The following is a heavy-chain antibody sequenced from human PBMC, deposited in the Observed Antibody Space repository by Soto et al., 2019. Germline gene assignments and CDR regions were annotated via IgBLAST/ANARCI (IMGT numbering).Heavy chain of an antibody. J-gene: IGHJ6*02. Sequence: EVQLVESGGGLVQPGGSLRLSCAASGFTFSTYWIHWVRQAPGKGLVWVSRINSDGSSTNYADSVKGRFTISRDNAKNTLFLQTNSVRAEDTAVYYCARYRWGGGRDMDVWGQGTTVTASS. CDR3: ARYRWGGGRDMDV. V-gene: IGHV3-74*01. CDR1: GFTFSTYW. CDR2: INSDGSST. D-gene: IGHD3-10*01.